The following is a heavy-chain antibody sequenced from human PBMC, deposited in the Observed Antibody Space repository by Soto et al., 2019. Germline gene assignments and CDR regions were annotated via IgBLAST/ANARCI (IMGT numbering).Heavy chain of an antibody. CDR2: INAGNGNT. CDR3: ASTRYCSGGSCHRLDY. D-gene: IGHD2-15*01. Sequence: ASVKVSCKASGYTFTSYAMHWVRQAPGQRLEWMGWINAGNGNTKYSQKFQGRVTITRDTSASTAYMEPSSLRSEDTAVYYCASTRYCSGGSCHRLDYWGQGTLVTVSS. CDR1: GYTFTSYA. V-gene: IGHV1-3*01. J-gene: IGHJ4*02.